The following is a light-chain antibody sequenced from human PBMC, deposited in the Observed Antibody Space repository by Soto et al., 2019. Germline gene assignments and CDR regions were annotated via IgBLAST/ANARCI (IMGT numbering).Light chain of an antibody. CDR1: SSNIGANYD. V-gene: IGLV1-40*01. J-gene: IGLJ1*01. Sequence: QSVLTQPPPVSGAPGQRVTISCTGRSSNIGANYDVHWYQQLPGTAPKLLIYGNTNRPSGVPDRFSGSKSGTSASLAITGLQAEDEADYYCQSYDNSLSGYVFGTGTKLTVL. CDR3: QSYDNSLSGYV. CDR2: GNT.